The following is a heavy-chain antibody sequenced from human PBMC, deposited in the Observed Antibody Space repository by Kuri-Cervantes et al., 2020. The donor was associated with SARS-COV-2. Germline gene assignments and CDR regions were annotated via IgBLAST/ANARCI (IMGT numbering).Heavy chain of an antibody. CDR1: GDSVSSNSAA. D-gene: IGHD3-22*01. CDR2: TYYKSQWYN. J-gene: IGHJ3*02. CDR3: AREQISLIVMESGTFGI. V-gene: IGHV6-1*01. Sequence: LRLSCAISGDSVSSNSAAWNWIRQSPSRGLEWLGRTYYKSQWYNDYSVSVKSRIIINADTSKNHFSLQLSSVTPEDTAVYCCAREQISLIVMESGTFGIWGQGTMVTVSS.